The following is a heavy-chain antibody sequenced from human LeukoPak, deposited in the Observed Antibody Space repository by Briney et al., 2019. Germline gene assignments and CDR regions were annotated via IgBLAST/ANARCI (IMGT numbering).Heavy chain of an antibody. Sequence: SETLSLTCTVSGGSISSDRDHWDWIRQSPGKGLEWIASIHYSGTTYYTPSPKSRVTISVDTSKNQFSLKLNSVTAADTAVYYCARRLSYFDYWGQGTLVTVSS. D-gene: IGHD2-21*02. CDR1: GGSISSDRDH. CDR3: ARRLSYFDY. J-gene: IGHJ4*02. V-gene: IGHV4-39*01. CDR2: IHYSGTT.